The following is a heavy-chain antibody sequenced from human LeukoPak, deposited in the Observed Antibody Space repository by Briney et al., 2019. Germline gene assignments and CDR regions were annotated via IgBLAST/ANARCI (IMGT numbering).Heavy chain of an antibody. Sequence: SETLSLTCTVSGGSISSSSYYWGWIRQPPGKGLEWIGSIYYSGSTYHNPSLKSRVTISVDTSKNQFSLKLSSVTAADTAVYYCARRLDGYEFRSPYNWFDPWGQGTLVTVSS. CDR1: GGSISSSSYY. J-gene: IGHJ5*02. D-gene: IGHD5-24*01. CDR3: ARRLDGYEFRSPYNWFDP. CDR2: IYYSGST. V-gene: IGHV4-39*01.